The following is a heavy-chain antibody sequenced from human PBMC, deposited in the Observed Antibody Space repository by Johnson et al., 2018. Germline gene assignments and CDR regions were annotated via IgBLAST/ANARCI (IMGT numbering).Heavy chain of an antibody. CDR2: IRSKAYGGTT. J-gene: IGHJ3*02. V-gene: IGHV3-49*03. CDR1: GFTFGDYA. Sequence: VQLQESGGGLVQPGRSLRLSCTASGFTFGDYAMSWFRQAPGKGLEWVGFIRSKAYGGTTEYAASVKGRFTISRDDSKSIANRQMNSLTTEDTAVYYCTRELLKTQDAFDIWGQGTMVTVSS. CDR3: TRELLKTQDAFDI. D-gene: IGHD2/OR15-2a*01.